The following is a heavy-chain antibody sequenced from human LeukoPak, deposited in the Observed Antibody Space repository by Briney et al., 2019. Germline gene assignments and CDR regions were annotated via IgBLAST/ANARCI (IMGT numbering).Heavy chain of an antibody. CDR3: ARTYTRFNYYYMDV. V-gene: IGHV4-61*02. D-gene: IGHD3-16*01. Sequence: PSETLSLTCTVSGGFISSGNYYWSWIRQPAGKGLEWIGRVYISGTTNYNPSLNSRVTISIDTSKNQFSLKVSSVTAADTAVYYCARTYTRFNYYYMDVWGKGTTVTISS. J-gene: IGHJ6*03. CDR1: GGFISSGNYY. CDR2: VYISGTT.